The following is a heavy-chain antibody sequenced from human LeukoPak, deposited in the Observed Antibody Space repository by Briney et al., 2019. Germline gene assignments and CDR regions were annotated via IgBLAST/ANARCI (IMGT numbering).Heavy chain of an antibody. D-gene: IGHD2-15*01. CDR1: GGTFSSYA. V-gene: IGHV1-69*05. Sequence: GASVKASCKASGGTFSSYAISWVRQAPGQGLEWMGRIIPIFGTANYAQKFQGRVTITTDESTSTAYMELSSLRSEDTAVYYCARDHQSLGYCSGGSCPGRYYYYYMDVWGKGTTVTVSS. CDR2: IIPIFGTA. J-gene: IGHJ6*03. CDR3: ARDHQSLGYCSGGSCPGRYYYYYMDV.